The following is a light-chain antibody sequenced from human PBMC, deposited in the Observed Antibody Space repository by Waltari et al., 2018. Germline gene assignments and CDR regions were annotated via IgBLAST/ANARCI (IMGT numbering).Light chain of an antibody. CDR2: FGS. CDR1: QSLLHSNGYYY. Sequence: IMMTQSPISLPVTPGEPSNISCRSSQSLLHSNGYYYLDWYLQKPGQSPQLLIYFGSNRASGVADKFSGSASGTDFTLKVSRVETEDVGVYFCMQGLQTPFTFGQGTKLEI. J-gene: IGKJ2*01. V-gene: IGKV2-28*01. CDR3: MQGLQTPFT.